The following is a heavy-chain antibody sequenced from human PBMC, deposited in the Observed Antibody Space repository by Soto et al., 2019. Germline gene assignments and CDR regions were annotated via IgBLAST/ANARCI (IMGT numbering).Heavy chain of an antibody. CDR3: AKGKLGYCSGGSCYYNGLDV. Sequence: LRLSCAASGFTFSSHAMSWVRQAPGKGLEWVSTISGSAYSTYYADSVKGRFTISRDNSKNTLYLQMNSLRAEDTALYYCAKGKLGYCSGGSCYYNGLDVWGQGTTVTSP. V-gene: IGHV3-23*01. CDR1: GFTFSSHA. CDR2: ISGSAYST. D-gene: IGHD2-15*01. J-gene: IGHJ6*02.